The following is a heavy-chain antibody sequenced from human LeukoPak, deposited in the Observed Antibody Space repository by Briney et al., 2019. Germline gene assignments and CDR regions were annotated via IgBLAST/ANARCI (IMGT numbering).Heavy chain of an antibody. J-gene: IGHJ4*02. V-gene: IGHV3-30*03. CDR3: ARDPDCSGGSCYGRGYYFDY. CDR1: GFTFSSYG. CDR2: ISYDGSNK. D-gene: IGHD2-15*01. Sequence: GSLRLSCAASGFTFSSYGMHWVRQAPGKGLEWVAVISYDGSNKYYADSVKGRFTISRDNSKNTLYLQMNSLRAEDTAVYYCARDPDCSGGSCYGRGYYFDYWGQGTLVTVSS.